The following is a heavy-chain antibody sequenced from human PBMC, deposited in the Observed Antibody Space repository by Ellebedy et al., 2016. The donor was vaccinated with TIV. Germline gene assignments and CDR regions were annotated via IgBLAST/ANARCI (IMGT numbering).Heavy chain of an antibody. CDR2: IKTDGSEK. J-gene: IGHJ1*01. CDR1: GFTFSSYW. Sequence: GESLKISCAASGFTFSSYWMSWVRQAPGKGLEWVASIKTDGSEKYYVDSVKGRFTISRDNAKNSLYLQMNRLRAEDTAVYYCARDPYWDSSGYYYSYFQHWGQGTLVTVSS. CDR3: ARDPYWDSSGYYYSYFQH. V-gene: IGHV3-7*01. D-gene: IGHD3-22*01.